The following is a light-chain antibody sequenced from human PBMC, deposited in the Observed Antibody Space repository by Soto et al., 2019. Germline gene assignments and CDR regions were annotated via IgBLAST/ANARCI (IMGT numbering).Light chain of an antibody. CDR3: QQYNNWPGS. J-gene: IGKJ1*01. Sequence: EIVLTQSPGTLSLSPGERATLACRASQSVSRYLAWYQQKPGQAPRLLIYDASYRATGIPARFSGRGSGTEFTLTISSLQSEDFGVYYCQQYNNWPGSFGQGTKVDIK. CDR2: DAS. V-gene: IGKV3-11*01. CDR1: QSVSRY.